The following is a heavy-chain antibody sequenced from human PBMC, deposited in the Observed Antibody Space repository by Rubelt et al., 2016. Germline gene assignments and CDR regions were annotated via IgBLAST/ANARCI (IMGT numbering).Heavy chain of an antibody. CDR2: MSETGSKI. CDR1: GFSFSNYA. J-gene: IGHJ4*02. V-gene: IGHV3-23*01. Sequence: EVQLLESGGGLVQPGGSLRLSCVASGFSFSNYAMSWVRQAPGKGLEWLSAMSETGSKIVYTDSVKGRFTVSRDNSKNTLYMQRNSRRADDTAVYYCAREEDGGNSGYGYWGQGTLVTVSS. CDR3: AREEDGGNSGYGY. D-gene: IGHD4-23*01.